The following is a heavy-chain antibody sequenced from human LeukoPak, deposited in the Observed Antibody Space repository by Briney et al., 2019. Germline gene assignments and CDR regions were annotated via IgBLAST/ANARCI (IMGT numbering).Heavy chain of an antibody. CDR1: GYRFTSYW. CDR3: VAGTYSYYFDY. J-gene: IGHJ4*02. D-gene: IGHD3-10*01. CDR2: IYPGDSDI. V-gene: IGHV5-51*01. Sequence: GEPLKISCMGSGYRFTSYWIGWVRQMPGEGLDWMGIIYPGDSDITYRPSLQGQVTISADKYISTAYLQWSSLKASDTAMYYCVAGTYSYYFDYWGQGTLVTVSS.